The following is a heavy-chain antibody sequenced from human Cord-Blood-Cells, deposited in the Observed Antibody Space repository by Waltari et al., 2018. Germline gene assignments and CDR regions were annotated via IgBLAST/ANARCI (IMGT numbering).Heavy chain of an antibody. Sequence: EVQLVESGGGLVQPGRSLRLSCAASGFTFDDYAMHWVRQAPGKGLEWVSGISWNSGSRGYADSVKGRFTISRDNAKNALYLQMNSLRAEDTALYYCAKDVTRAGFDAFDIWGQGTMVTVSS. CDR3: AKDVTRAGFDAFDI. J-gene: IGHJ3*02. D-gene: IGHD6-13*01. CDR1: GFTFDDYA. V-gene: IGHV3-9*01. CDR2: ISWNSGSR.